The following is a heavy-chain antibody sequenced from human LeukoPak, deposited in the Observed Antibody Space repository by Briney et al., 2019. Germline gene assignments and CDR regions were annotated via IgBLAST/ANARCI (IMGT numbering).Heavy chain of an antibody. V-gene: IGHV3-48*04. CDR2: ISSSSSTI. J-gene: IGHJ4*02. D-gene: IGHD2-15*01. CDR3: ARYKYCSGGSCYGPVDY. Sequence: GRSLRLSCAASGFTFSSYSMNWVRQAPGKGLEWVSYISSSSSTIYYADSVKGRFTISRDNAKNSLYLQMNSLRAEDTAVYYCARYKYCSGGSCYGPVDYWGQGTLVTVSS. CDR1: GFTFSSYS.